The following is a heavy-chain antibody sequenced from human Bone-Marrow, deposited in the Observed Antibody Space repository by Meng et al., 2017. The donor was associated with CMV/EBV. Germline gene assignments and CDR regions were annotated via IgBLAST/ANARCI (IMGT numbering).Heavy chain of an antibody. D-gene: IGHD1/OR15-1a*01. CDR1: GGPISSSSYY. CDR2: LFYGGST. V-gene: IGHV4-39*07. CDR3: ASWTRRTNAFDC. J-gene: IGHJ4*02. Sequence: TGAGGPISSSSYYWGCIRQSPEKGLEWIGSLFYGGSTSYNPSLKSRVAISMDTSKNQFSLKLRSVTAADTAVYYCASWTRRTNAFDCWGQGTLVTVSS.